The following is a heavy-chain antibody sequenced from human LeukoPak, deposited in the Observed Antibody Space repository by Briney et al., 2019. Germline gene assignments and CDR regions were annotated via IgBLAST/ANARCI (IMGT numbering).Heavy chain of an antibody. CDR1: VGSISSYY. J-gene: IGHJ4*02. D-gene: IGHD5-12*01. CDR2: IYYSGST. Sequence: SETLSLTCTVSVGSISSYYWSWIRQPPGKGLEWIGYIYYSGSTNYNPSLKSRVTISVDTSKNQFSLKLSSVTAADTAVYYCARSGYDWFFDYWGQGTLVTVSS. V-gene: IGHV4-59*01. CDR3: ARSGYDWFFDY.